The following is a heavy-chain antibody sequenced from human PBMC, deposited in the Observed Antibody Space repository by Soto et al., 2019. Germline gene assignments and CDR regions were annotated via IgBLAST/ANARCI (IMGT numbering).Heavy chain of an antibody. Sequence: EAQLVESGGGLVQPGRSLRLSCVASGFTFDDYAIHWVRQAPGKGLEWVSGISWNGAATGYADSVKGRFTISRDNAKNSLYLQMSSLRTEDTGIYYCANLPLYGSGFDCWGQGTLVTVSS. V-gene: IGHV3-9*01. D-gene: IGHD3-10*01. CDR2: ISWNGAAT. J-gene: IGHJ4*02. CDR1: GFTFDDYA. CDR3: ANLPLYGSGFDC.